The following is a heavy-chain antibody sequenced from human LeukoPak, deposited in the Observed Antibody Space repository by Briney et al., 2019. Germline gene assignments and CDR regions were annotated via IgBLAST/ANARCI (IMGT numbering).Heavy chain of an antibody. J-gene: IGHJ6*03. Sequence: SETLSLTCTVSGGSISSYYWSWIRQPPGKGLEWIGYIYYSGSTNYNPSLKSRVTISVDTSKNQFSLKLSSVTAADTAVYYCALNNGGGSPPYYYMDVWGKGTTVTVSS. V-gene: IGHV4-59*01. CDR3: ALNNGGGSPPYYYMDV. CDR1: GGSISSYY. CDR2: IYYSGST. D-gene: IGHD2-8*01.